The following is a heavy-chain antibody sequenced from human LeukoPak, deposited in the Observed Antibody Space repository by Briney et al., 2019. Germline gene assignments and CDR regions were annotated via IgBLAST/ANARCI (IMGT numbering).Heavy chain of an antibody. Sequence: GESLKISCKGFGYSFTSYWIGWVRQMPGKGLECMGIIYPGDSDTRYSPSFQGQVTISADKSISTAYLQWSSLKTSDTAMYYCARHETGPYFDYWGQGTLVTVSS. V-gene: IGHV5-51*01. CDR1: GYSFTSYW. D-gene: IGHD1-1*01. J-gene: IGHJ4*02. CDR3: ARHETGPYFDY. CDR2: IYPGDSDT.